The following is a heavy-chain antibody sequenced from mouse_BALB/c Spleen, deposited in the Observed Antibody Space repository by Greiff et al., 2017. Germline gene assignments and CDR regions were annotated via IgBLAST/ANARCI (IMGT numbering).Heavy chain of an antibody. J-gene: IGHJ4*01. CDR1: GFSLTSYG. D-gene: IGHD2-4*01. CDR3: ARDGGLRLYYAMDY. CDR2: IWAGGST. Sequence: VQLQQSGPGLVAPSQSLSITCTVSGFSLTSYGVHWVRQPPGKGLEWLGVIWAGGSTNYNSALMSRLSISKDNSKSQVFLKMNSLQTDDTAMYYCARDGGLRLYYAMDYWGQGTSVTVSS. V-gene: IGHV2-9*02.